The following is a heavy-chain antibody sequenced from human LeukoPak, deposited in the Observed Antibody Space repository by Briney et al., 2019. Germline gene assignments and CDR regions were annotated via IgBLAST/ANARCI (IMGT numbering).Heavy chain of an antibody. CDR2: ISGSGGST. V-gene: IGHV3-23*01. CDR1: GFTFSSYA. CDR3: AKDGPTSSEYFQH. J-gene: IGHJ1*01. Sequence: GASLRLSCAASGFTFSSYAMSWVRPAPGKGLEWGSTISGSGGSTYYADSVKGRFTISRDNSRNTLYLQMNSLRAEDTAVYYCAKDGPTSSEYFQHWGQGTLVTVSS.